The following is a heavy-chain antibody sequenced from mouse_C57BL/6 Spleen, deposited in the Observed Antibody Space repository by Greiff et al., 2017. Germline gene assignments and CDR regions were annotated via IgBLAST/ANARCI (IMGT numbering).Heavy chain of an antibody. V-gene: IGHV5-6*01. D-gene: IGHD3-2*02. CDR3: ARQGGSSGSYAMDY. CDR1: GFTFSSYG. J-gene: IGHJ4*01. Sequence: EVMLVESGGDLVKPGGSLKLSCAASGFTFSSYGMSWVRQTPDKRLEWVATISSGGSYTYYPDSVKGRFTISRDNAKNTLYLQMSSLKSEDTAMYYCARQGGSSGSYAMDYWGQGTSVTVSS. CDR2: ISSGGSYT.